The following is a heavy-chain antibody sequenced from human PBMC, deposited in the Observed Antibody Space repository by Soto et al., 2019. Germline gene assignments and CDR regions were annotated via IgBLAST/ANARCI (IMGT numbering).Heavy chain of an antibody. J-gene: IGHJ6*02. CDR1: GFTFSSYG. CDR2: ISSSSSYI. D-gene: IGHD3-3*01. CDR3: ARDPAYTIFGVVGYYGMDV. Sequence: GGSLRLSCAASGFTFSSYGMNWVRQAPGKGLEWVSSISSSSSYIYYADSVKGRFTISRGNAKNSLYLQMNSLRAEDTAVYYCARDPAYTIFGVVGYYGMDVWGQGTTVTVSS. V-gene: IGHV3-21*01.